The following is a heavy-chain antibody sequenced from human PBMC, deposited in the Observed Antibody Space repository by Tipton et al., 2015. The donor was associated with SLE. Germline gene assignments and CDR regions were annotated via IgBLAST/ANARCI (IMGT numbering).Heavy chain of an antibody. CDR3: ARVVPAAIGWFDP. CDR2: INHSGST. CDR1: GGSISSSSYY. V-gene: IGHV4-39*07. Sequence: TLSLTCTVSGGSISSSSYYWGWIRQPPGKGLEWIGEINHSGSTNYNPSLKSRVTISVDKSKNQFSLKLSSVTAADTAVYYCARVVPAAIGWFDPWGQGTLVTVSS. D-gene: IGHD2-2*01. J-gene: IGHJ5*02.